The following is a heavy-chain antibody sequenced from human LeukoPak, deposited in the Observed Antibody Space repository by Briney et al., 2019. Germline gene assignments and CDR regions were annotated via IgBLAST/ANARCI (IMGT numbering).Heavy chain of an antibody. J-gene: IGHJ6*03. D-gene: IGHD1-7*01. V-gene: IGHV4-34*01. CDR2: INDGGTI. CDR3: ARRWNYGRNYYIDV. CDR1: GGSFNIYY. Sequence: PSETLPLTCAVYGGSFNIYYWSWIRQSPGKGLEWIGEINDGGTINYNPSLLSRVTISLDRSKNQFSLKLTSVTTTDTAVYYCARRWNYGRNYYIDVWGKGATVSVSS.